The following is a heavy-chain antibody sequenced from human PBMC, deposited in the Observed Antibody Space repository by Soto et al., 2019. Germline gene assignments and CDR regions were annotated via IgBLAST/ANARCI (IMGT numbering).Heavy chain of an antibody. CDR2: IYYGGST. J-gene: IGHJ4*02. CDR3: SRGILV. D-gene: IGHD5-18*01. Sequence: QVQLQESGPGLVKPSQTLSLTCTVSGGSINSGGYCWSWIRQHPGKGLEWIGCIYYGGSTSYNASLKSRVTISVDTSKNQFSLKLSSVTAADTAVYYCSRGILVWGQGTLISVSS. V-gene: IGHV4-31*03. CDR1: GGSINSGGYC.